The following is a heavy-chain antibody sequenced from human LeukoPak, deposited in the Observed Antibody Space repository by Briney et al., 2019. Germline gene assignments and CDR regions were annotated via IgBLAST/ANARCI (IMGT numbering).Heavy chain of an antibody. Sequence: PGGSLRLSCTASGFTFSSYEMNWVRQAPGKGLEWVSYISSGGTTIYYADSVKGRFTISRDNAKSSLYLQMNSLRAEDTAVYYCARDRVGYYDILTGSRMGYYYYGMDVWGQGTTVTVSS. CDR1: GFTFSSYE. V-gene: IGHV3-48*03. CDR2: ISSGGTTI. J-gene: IGHJ6*02. CDR3: ARDRVGYYDILTGSRMGYYYYGMDV. D-gene: IGHD3-9*01.